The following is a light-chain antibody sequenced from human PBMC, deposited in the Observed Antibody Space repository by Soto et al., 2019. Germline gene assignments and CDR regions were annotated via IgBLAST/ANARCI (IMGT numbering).Light chain of an antibody. Sequence: VMTQSPPTLSVSPGERGTLSCRASQSVSTDLAWYQQKPGQAPRLLIYGASTRATDVPARFSGGGSGTEFTLTISSLHSEDVAIYYCQQYNDWPPITFGPGTKVDIK. CDR3: QQYNDWPPIT. CDR2: GAS. CDR1: QSVSTD. V-gene: IGKV3-15*01. J-gene: IGKJ3*01.